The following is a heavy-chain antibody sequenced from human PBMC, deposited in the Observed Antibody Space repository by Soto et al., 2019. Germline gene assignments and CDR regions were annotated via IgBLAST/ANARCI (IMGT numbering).Heavy chain of an antibody. V-gene: IGHV3-21*01. Sequence: GSLRLSCAASGFTFSSYSMNWVRQAPGKGLEWVSSISSSSSYIYYADSVKGRFTISRDNAKNSLYLQMNSLRAEDTAVYYCARDSPTQSPGASAEYLQHWRHGT. D-gene: IGHD6-19*01. CDR1: GFTFSSYS. CDR3: ARDSPTQSPGASAEYLQH. CDR2: ISSSSSYI. J-gene: IGHJ1*01.